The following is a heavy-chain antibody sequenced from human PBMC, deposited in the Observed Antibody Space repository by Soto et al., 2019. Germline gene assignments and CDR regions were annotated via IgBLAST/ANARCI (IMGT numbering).Heavy chain of an antibody. CDR3: ARGRGYSGQRRGWFDP. CDR2: IYYSGRT. D-gene: IGHD5-12*01. CDR1: GGSISTYY. V-gene: IGHV4-59*01. J-gene: IGHJ5*02. Sequence: QLQLQESGPGLVKPSETLYLTCTVSGGSISTYYWNWIRQPPGKGLEWIGDIYYSGRTNYNPSLKSRVAISVDMSKNQFSLNLSSVTPADTAVYYCARGRGYSGQRRGWFDPWGQGTLVTVSS.